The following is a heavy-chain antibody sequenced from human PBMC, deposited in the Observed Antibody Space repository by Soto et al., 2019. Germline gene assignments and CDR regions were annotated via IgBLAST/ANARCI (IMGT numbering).Heavy chain of an antibody. CDR1: GYSFTSYW. D-gene: IGHD2-21*02. V-gene: IGHV5-51*01. Sequence: PGESLKISCKGSGYSFTSYWIGWVRQMPGKGLEWMGIIYPGDSDTRYSPSFQGQVTISADKSISTAYLQWSSLTASDTAMYYWARHVTGDYYYYYGMDVWRKGSTVTVAS. J-gene: IGHJ6*04. CDR3: ARHVTGDYYYYYGMDV. CDR2: IYPGDSDT.